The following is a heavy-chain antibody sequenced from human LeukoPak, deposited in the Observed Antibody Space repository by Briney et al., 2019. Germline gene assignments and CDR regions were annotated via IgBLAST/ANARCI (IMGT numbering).Heavy chain of an antibody. Sequence: SETLSLTCTVSGGSISSSTSYWSWIRQPPGKGLEWIGSIYYSGSTYYNPSLKSRVTISVDTSKNQFSLKLSSVTAADTAVYYCARAGDYDFWSGYTQKHYFDYWGQGTLVTVSS. CDR3: ARAGDYDFWSGYTQKHYFDY. V-gene: IGHV4-39*07. D-gene: IGHD3-3*01. CDR1: GGSISSSTSY. CDR2: IYYSGST. J-gene: IGHJ4*02.